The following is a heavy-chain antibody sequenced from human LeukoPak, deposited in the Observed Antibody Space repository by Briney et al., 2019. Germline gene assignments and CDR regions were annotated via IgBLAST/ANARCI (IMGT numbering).Heavy chain of an antibody. J-gene: IGHJ6*02. CDR3: ARCTIPDIVATIPNYYGMDV. Sequence: GASVKVSFKASGGTFSSYAISWVRQAPGQGLEWMGRIIPILGIANYAQKFQGRVTITADKSTSTAYMELSSLRSEDTAVYYCARCTIPDIVATIPNYYGMDVWGQGTTVTVSS. D-gene: IGHD5-12*01. V-gene: IGHV1-69*04. CDR1: GGTFSSYA. CDR2: IIPILGIA.